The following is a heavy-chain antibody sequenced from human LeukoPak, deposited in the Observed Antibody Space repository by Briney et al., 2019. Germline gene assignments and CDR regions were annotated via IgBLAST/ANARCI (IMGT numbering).Heavy chain of an antibody. CDR1: GGSISSGGYY. D-gene: IGHD6-6*01. Sequence: PSETLSLTCTVSGGSISSGGYYWSWIRQHPGKGLEWIGYIYYSGSTYYNPSLKGRVTISGDTSKNQFSLKLSSVTAADTAFYYCARTYSTSLVFDYWGQGILVTVSS. CDR3: ARTYSTSLVFDY. J-gene: IGHJ4*02. CDR2: IYYSGST. V-gene: IGHV4-31*03.